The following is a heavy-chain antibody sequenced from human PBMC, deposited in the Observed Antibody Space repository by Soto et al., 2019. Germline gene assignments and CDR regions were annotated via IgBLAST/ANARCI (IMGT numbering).Heavy chain of an antibody. J-gene: IGHJ4*02. V-gene: IGHV3-30*18. CDR3: AKEGGLSGSYYISSSYYFDY. D-gene: IGHD1-26*01. Sequence: QVQLVESGGGMVQPGRSLKLSCVASGFTFSSYGMHWVRQAPGKGLEWGAIISYDGSNTYYADSVKGRFTISRDNSKSTLYLQMNSLRAEDTSVYYCAKEGGLSGSYYISSSYYFDYWGQGTLVTVSS. CDR1: GFTFSSYG. CDR2: ISYDGSNT.